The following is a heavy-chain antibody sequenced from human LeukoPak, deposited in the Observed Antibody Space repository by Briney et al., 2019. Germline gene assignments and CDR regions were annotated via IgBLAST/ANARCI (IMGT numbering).Heavy chain of an antibody. V-gene: IGHV3-9*01. J-gene: IGHJ4*02. CDR1: GFTFDDYA. Sequence: SLRLSCAASGFTFDDYAMHWVRQAPGKGLEWVSGISWNSGSIGYADSVKGRFTISRDNAKNSLYLQMNSLRAEDTALYYCAKDPTTGYLDYWGQGTLVTVSS. CDR3: AKDPTTGYLDY. CDR2: ISWNSGSI. D-gene: IGHD3-9*01.